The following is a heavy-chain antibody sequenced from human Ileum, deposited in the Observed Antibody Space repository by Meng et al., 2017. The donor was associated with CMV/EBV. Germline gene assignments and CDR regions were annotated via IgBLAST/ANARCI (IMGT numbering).Heavy chain of an antibody. Sequence: GESLKISCAASGFTFCDYYMSWIRQAPGKGLEWVSYISSSGSAIYYADSVKGRFTISRDNAKNSLYLQMNSLRAEDTAVYYCARDEGETSCYDCWGQGTPVTVSS. CDR3: ARDEGETSCYDC. D-gene: IGHD2-2*01. CDR2: ISSSGSAI. J-gene: IGHJ4*02. V-gene: IGHV3-11*04. CDR1: GFTFCDYY.